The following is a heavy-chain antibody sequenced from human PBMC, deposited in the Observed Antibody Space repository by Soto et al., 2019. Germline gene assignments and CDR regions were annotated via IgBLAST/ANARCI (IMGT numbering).Heavy chain of an antibody. CDR1: GYTFTSYD. Sequence: QVQLVQSGAEVKKPGASVKVSCKASGYTFTSYDINWVRQATGQGLEWMGWMNPNSGNTGYAQKFQGRVTMTRNTSIITAYMELSSQRSEDTAVYYCARPRSGSYYYGMDVWGQGTAVTVSS. V-gene: IGHV1-8*01. J-gene: IGHJ6*02. D-gene: IGHD3-3*01. CDR3: ARPRSGSYYYGMDV. CDR2: MNPNSGNT.